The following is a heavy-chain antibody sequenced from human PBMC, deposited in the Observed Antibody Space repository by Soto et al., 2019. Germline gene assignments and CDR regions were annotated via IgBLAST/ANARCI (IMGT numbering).Heavy chain of an antibody. CDR2: ISAYNGYT. CDR1: GYTFTSYG. CDR3: ARDRKNMYYDTQSPDI. D-gene: IGHD3-22*01. V-gene: IGHV1-18*01. Sequence: GASVKVSCKASGYTFTSYGISWVRQAPGQGLEWMGWISAYNGYTNYAQKLQGRVTMTTDTSTSTAYMELRSLRSDDTAVYYCARDRKNMYYDTQSPDIWGQGTMVTASS. J-gene: IGHJ3*02.